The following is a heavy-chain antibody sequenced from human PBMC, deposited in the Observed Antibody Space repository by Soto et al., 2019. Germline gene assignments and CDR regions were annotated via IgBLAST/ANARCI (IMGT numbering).Heavy chain of an antibody. CDR2: IYYSGST. D-gene: IGHD2-15*01. V-gene: IGHV4-30-4*01. CDR1: GGSISSGDYY. Sequence: PSETLSLTCTVSGGSISSGDYYWSWIRQPPGKGLEWIGYIYYSGSTYYNPSLKSRVTISVDTSKNQFSLKLSSVTAADTAVYYCARGGTDIVDRRADWFDPWGQGXLVTVSS. CDR3: ARGGTDIVDRRADWFDP. J-gene: IGHJ5*02.